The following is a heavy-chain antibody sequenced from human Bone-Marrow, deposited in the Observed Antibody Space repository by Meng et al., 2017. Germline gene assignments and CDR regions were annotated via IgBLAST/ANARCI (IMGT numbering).Heavy chain of an antibody. CDR2: ISGSGGGT. V-gene: IGHV3-23*01. CDR1: GFTFSSYA. CDR3: AKSSGCLFPHAY. Sequence: GESLKISCAASGFTFSSYAMSWVRQAPGKGLEWVSGISGSGGGTYYADSVKGRFTISSDSSKNTLYMQMNSLRAEDTAVYYCAKSSGCLFPHAYWGQGNQV. D-gene: IGHD3-22*01. J-gene: IGHJ4*02.